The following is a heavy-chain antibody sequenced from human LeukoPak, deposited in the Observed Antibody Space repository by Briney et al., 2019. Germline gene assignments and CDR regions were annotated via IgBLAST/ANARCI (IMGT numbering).Heavy chain of an antibody. V-gene: IGHV3-21*01. D-gene: IGHD6-13*01. CDR3: AGGSPYSSSWPQGGYYYMDV. CDR2: ISSSGGDI. J-gene: IGHJ6*03. Sequence: GGSLRLSCAASGFTFSTYSMNWVRQAPGKGLEWVSSISSSGGDIYYADSVKGRFTISRDNAKNSLYLQMNSLRAEDTAVYYCAGGSPYSSSWPQGGYYYMDVWGKGTTVTVSS. CDR1: GFTFSTYS.